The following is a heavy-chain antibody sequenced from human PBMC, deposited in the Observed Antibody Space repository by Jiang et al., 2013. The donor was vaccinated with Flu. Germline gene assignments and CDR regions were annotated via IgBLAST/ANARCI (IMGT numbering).Heavy chain of an antibody. D-gene: IGHD4-17*01. CDR1: GGSISSYY. CDR3: ARDHGVAGDYGDYERDYYYYGMDV. Sequence: PGLVKPSETLSLTCTVSGGSISSYYWSWIRQPPGKGLEWIGYIYYSGSTNYNPSLKSRVTISVDTSKNQFSLKLSSVTAADTAVYYCARDHGVAGDYGDYERDYYYYGMDVWGKGTTVTVSS. CDR2: IYYSGST. V-gene: IGHV4-59*01. J-gene: IGHJ6*04.